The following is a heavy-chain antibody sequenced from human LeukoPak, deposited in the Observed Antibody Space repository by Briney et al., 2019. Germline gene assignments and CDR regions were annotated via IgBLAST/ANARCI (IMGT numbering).Heavy chain of an antibody. V-gene: IGHV3-23*01. D-gene: IGHD6-19*01. CDR1: GFTFTDYA. CDR2: ISASGSTT. Sequence: GGSLRLSCAASGFTFTDYAMGWVRQAPGQGREWASTISASGSTTCYADSVRGRFTISRDNSKNTLSLQMSSLRAEDTAVYYCAKARTPYNSGFDYWGQGTLVAVSS. CDR3: AKARTPYNSGFDY. J-gene: IGHJ4*02.